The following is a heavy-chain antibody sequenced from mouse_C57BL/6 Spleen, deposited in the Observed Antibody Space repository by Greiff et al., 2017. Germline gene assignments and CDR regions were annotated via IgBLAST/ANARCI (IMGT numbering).Heavy chain of an antibody. D-gene: IGHD4-1*01. CDR1: GFTFSDYY. V-gene: IGHV5-12*01. CDR2: ISNGGGST. CDR3: ASQGTDWYFDV. Sequence: EVQRVESGGGLVQPGGSLKLSCAASGFTFSDYYMYWVRQTPEKRLEWVAYISNGGGSTYYPDTVKGRFTIARDNAKNTLYLQMSRLKSEDTAMYYCASQGTDWYFDVWGTGTTVTVSS. J-gene: IGHJ1*03.